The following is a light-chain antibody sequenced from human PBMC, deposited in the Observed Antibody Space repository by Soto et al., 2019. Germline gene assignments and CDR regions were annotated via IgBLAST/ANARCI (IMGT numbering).Light chain of an antibody. CDR1: QSLGSSQ. CDR2: GAS. V-gene: IGKV3-20*01. Sequence: EIVLTQAPGTLSLNPGERATLSCRASQSLGSSQLAWYQQKPGQAPKVLIYGASSRATGIPDRFSGSGSGTDFTLTISRLEPEDFAVYYCQQYGDWRTFGQGTKV. CDR3: QQYGDWRT. J-gene: IGKJ1*01.